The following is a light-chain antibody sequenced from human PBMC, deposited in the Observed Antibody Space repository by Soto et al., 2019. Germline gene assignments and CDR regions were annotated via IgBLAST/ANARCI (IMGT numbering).Light chain of an antibody. CDR1: QSVASN. Sequence: EIVMTQSPASLSVSPGDGATLSCRASQSVASNVAWYQQKPGQGPRLLIHGASTRAVGVPARFCGSGSRTDFSLTISSLQSEHFAVYYCQEYHNWPPQYTSGQGTKLQIK. CDR3: QEYHNWPPQYT. V-gene: IGKV3-15*01. CDR2: GAS. J-gene: IGKJ2*01.